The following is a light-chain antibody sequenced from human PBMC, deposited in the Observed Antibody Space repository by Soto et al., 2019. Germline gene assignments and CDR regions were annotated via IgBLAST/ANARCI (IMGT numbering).Light chain of an antibody. Sequence: DIQMTQSPSTLSASVGDRVTITCRASQSISIWLAWYQQKPGRAPKFLIYKASILESGVPSRFSGSGSGTESTLTISSLQPDDFATYYCEHYNSFPWTFGQGTRVEVK. CDR1: QSISIW. CDR3: EHYNSFPWT. CDR2: KAS. V-gene: IGKV1-5*03. J-gene: IGKJ1*01.